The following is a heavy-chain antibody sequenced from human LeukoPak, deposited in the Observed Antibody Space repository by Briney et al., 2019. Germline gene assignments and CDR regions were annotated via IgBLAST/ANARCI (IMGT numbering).Heavy chain of an antibody. J-gene: IGHJ6*02. Sequence: SETLSLTCAVYGGSLSGYYWTWIRQPPGKGLEWIGYTYYSGSTYYNPSLKSRVTISVDTSKNQFSLKLNSVTAADTAVYYCARDEMGDVWGQGTTVTVSS. D-gene: IGHD2-8*01. V-gene: IGHV4-59*01. CDR2: TYYSGST. CDR3: ARDEMGDV. CDR1: GGSLSGYY.